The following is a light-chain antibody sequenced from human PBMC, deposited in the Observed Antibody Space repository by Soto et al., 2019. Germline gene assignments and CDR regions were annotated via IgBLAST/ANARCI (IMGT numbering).Light chain of an antibody. J-gene: IGLJ3*02. CDR3: AAWDDSLNGRGV. CDR1: SSNIGRNT. V-gene: IGLV1-44*01. Sequence: QPVLTQPPSASGTPGQRVTISCSGSSSNIGRNTVNWYQQLPGTAPKLLIYSTNQRPPGVPDRFSGSKSGTSASLAITGLQSEDEADYYCAAWDDSLNGRGVFGGGTKLTVL. CDR2: STN.